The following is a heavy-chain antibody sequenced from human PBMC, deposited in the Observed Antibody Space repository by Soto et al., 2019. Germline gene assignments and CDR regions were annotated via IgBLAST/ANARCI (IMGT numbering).Heavy chain of an antibody. CDR2: ISDSGEST. J-gene: IGHJ4*02. D-gene: IGHD1-1*01. CDR3: VKDLYRSSTMPCLDH. Sequence: GGSLRLSCEASGFIFNNYGMSWVRQAPGKGLEWVSSISDSGESTYYADSMRGRFTISRDNSKNTLYLQVNSLRPEDTAMYYCVKDLYRSSTMPCLDHWGQGALVTVSS. V-gene: IGHV3-23*01. CDR1: GFIFNNYG.